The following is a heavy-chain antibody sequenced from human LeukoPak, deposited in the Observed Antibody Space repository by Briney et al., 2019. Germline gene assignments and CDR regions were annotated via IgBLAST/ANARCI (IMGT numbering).Heavy chain of an antibody. D-gene: IGHD3-22*01. CDR2: IKSKTDGGTT. CDR1: GFTFSNAW. Sequence: GGSLRLSCAASGFTFSNAWMSWVRQAPGKGLEWVGRIKSKTDGGTTDYAAPVKGRFTISRDDSKNTLYLQMNSLRAEDTAVYYCAKVGGLDYYDSSGYHPFDYWGQGTLVTVSS. J-gene: IGHJ4*02. V-gene: IGHV3-15*01. CDR3: AKVGGLDYYDSSGYHPFDY.